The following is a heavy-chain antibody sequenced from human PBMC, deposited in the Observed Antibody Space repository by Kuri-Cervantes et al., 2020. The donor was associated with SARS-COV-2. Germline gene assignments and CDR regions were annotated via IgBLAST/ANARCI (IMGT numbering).Heavy chain of an antibody. Sequence: GESLKISCTASGFTFSSYAMHWVRQAPGKGLEYVSAISSNGGSTYYADSVKGRFTISRDNSKNTLYLQMNSLRAEDTAVYYCAKCRAVPAQRGLYYMDVWGKGTTVTVSS. J-gene: IGHJ6*03. CDR3: AKCRAVPAQRGLYYMDV. CDR2: ISSNGGST. CDR1: GFTFSSYA. D-gene: IGHD2-2*01. V-gene: IGHV3-64*04.